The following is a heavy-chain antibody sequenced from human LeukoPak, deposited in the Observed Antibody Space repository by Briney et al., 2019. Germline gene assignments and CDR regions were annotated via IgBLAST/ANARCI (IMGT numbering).Heavy chain of an antibody. CDR2: ISSDGSTT. J-gene: IGHJ4*02. V-gene: IGHV3-74*01. Sequence: PAGSLRPSCAASGFTFSTYWMHWVRQAPGKGLVWVSRISSDGSTTSYADSVKGRFTISRDNAKNTLYLQMNSLRAEDTAIYYCTTGGRSRADSWGQGTLVTVSS. CDR1: GFTFSTYW. CDR3: TTGGRSRADS. D-gene: IGHD6-13*01.